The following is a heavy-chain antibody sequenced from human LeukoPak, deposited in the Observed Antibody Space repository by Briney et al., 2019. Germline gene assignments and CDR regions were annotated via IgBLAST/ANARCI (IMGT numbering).Heavy chain of an antibody. CDR1: GITFSNYA. CDR3: AGRPTGYSSGYIH. Sequence: GGSLRLSCVGSGITFSNYAVSWVRQAPEKGLDWVSVISGSAHKIRYADSVKGRFTISRDNSENIVYLQMNNLRVEDTAVYYCAGRPTGYSSGYIHWGQGTLVTVSS. V-gene: IGHV3-23*01. CDR2: ISGSAHKI. D-gene: IGHD5-18*01. J-gene: IGHJ4*02.